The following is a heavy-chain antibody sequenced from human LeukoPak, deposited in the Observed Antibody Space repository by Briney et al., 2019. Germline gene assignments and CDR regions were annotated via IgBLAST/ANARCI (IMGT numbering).Heavy chain of an antibody. D-gene: IGHD6-19*01. CDR1: GFTFSSYW. Sequence: PGGSLRLSCAASGFTFSSYWMSWVRQAPGKGLEWVANIKQDGSEKYYVDSVKGRFTISRDNAKNSLYLQMNSLRAEDTAVYYCARAGGPTSGWYRMRNGNWFDPWGQGTLVTVSS. V-gene: IGHV3-7*01. CDR3: ARAGGPTSGWYRMRNGNWFDP. J-gene: IGHJ5*02. CDR2: IKQDGSEK.